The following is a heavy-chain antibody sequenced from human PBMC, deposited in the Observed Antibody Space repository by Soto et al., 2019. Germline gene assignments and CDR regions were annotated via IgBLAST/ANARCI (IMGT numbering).Heavy chain of an antibody. CDR3: ARGPSYSDYSNDWFFDS. D-gene: IGHD3-9*01. CDR1: GFTFSGYW. Sequence: PGGSLRLSCAASGFTFSGYWMTWVRQAPGKGPEWVADIKKDGTEKYYVDSVKGRFTISRDNAKKSVYLQMNGLTVEDTAVYRCARGPSYSDYSNDWFFDSWGQGALVTVSS. J-gene: IGHJ4*02. CDR2: IKKDGTEK. V-gene: IGHV3-7*03.